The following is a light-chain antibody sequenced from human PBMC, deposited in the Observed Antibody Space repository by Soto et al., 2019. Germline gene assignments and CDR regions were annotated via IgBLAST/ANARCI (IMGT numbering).Light chain of an antibody. Sequence: ETILTQSPGTLSLSPGERATLFCRASHGISSSYLAWYQQKPGQAPSPIIYGVSRRATGMPDRFSGSGSGTDFTLTISRLEPEDFAVYSCQAYGGSPLYSFGQGTKVEI. CDR1: HGISSSY. V-gene: IGKV3-20*01. J-gene: IGKJ2*03. CDR3: QAYGGSPLYS. CDR2: GVS.